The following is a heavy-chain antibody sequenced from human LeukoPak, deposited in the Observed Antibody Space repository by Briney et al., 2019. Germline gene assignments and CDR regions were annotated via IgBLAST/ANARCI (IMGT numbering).Heavy chain of an antibody. D-gene: IGHD3-9*01. Sequence: GGSLRLSCAASGFTFSNYAMHWVRQAPGKGLQWVAFISYDESDKFYADSVKGRFTLSRDNSKNTVYLQMNSLRAEDTAVYYCATVHDRGYYFNYWGQGTLVTVSS. CDR2: ISYDESDK. CDR3: ATVHDRGYYFNY. CDR1: GFTFSNYA. V-gene: IGHV3-30*03. J-gene: IGHJ4*02.